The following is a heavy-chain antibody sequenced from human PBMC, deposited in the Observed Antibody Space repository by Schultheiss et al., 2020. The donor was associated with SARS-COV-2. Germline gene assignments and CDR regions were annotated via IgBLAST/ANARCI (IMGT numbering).Heavy chain of an antibody. CDR1: GGSFSGSY. D-gene: IGHD3-10*01. CDR2: INHRGTT. Sequence: SQTLSLTCAVYGGSFSGSYWSWIRQPPGKGLEWIGEINHRGTTNYNPSLRSRVTISVDTSKNQFSLKLNSVTAADTAVYYCARSHRRGWFDPWGQGTLVTVSS. V-gene: IGHV4-34*01. J-gene: IGHJ5*02. CDR3: ARSHRRGWFDP.